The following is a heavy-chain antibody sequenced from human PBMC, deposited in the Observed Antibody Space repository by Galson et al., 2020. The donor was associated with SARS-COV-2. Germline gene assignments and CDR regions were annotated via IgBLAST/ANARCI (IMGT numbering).Heavy chain of an antibody. J-gene: IGHJ6*03. CDR1: GYTFTSYD. CDR3: ARTGGSYRGYYYYMDV. CDR2: MNPNSGNT. V-gene: IGHV1-8*01. D-gene: IGHD1-26*01. Sequence: ASVKVSCKASGYTFTSYDINWVRQATGQGLEWMGWMNPNSGNTGYAQKFQGRVTMTRNTSISTAYMELSSLRSEDTAVYYCARTGGSYRGYYYYMDVWGKGTTVTVSS.